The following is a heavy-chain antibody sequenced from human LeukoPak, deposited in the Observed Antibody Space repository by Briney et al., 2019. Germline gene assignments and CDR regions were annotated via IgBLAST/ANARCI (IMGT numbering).Heavy chain of an antibody. D-gene: IGHD4-17*01. J-gene: IGHJ4*02. Sequence: GGSLRLSCAASGFTFSSYAMSWVRQAPGKGLEWVSAISGSGGNTYYADSVKGRFTISRDNSKNTLYLQMNSLRAEDTAVYYCAKRSDYGGNYFDYWGQGTLVTVSS. CDR1: GFTFSSYA. CDR3: AKRSDYGGNYFDY. V-gene: IGHV3-23*01. CDR2: ISGSGGNT.